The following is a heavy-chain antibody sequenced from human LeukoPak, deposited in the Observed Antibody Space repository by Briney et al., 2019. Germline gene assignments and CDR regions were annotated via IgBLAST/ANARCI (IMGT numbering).Heavy chain of an antibody. V-gene: IGHV4-61*02. CDR1: GGSLSSGSDY. Sequence: PSQTLSLTCTVSGGSLSSGSDYWSWIRQSAGKGLEWIGRIYASGSTNYNPSLKSRVTISVDTSKNQFSLKLSSVTAADTAVYYCARGQGVFGPVLYY. CDR3: ARGQGVFGPVLYY. D-gene: IGHD6-13*01. CDR2: IYASGST. J-gene: IGHJ6*01.